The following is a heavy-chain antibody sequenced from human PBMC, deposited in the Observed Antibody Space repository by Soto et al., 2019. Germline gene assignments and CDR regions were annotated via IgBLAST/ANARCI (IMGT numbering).Heavy chain of an antibody. Sequence: SETLSLTCSIYSGSFSDYYWSWIRQPPGKGLEWIGEISQSGNTNYSPSLKSRVSISIDTSKKQFSLNLASVSAADTAVYYCARAPKVSGSSQTRPDFWGQGTLVTVSS. D-gene: IGHD6-6*01. CDR3: ARAPKVSGSSQTRPDF. V-gene: IGHV4-34*01. CDR2: ISQSGNT. J-gene: IGHJ4*02. CDR1: SGSFSDYY.